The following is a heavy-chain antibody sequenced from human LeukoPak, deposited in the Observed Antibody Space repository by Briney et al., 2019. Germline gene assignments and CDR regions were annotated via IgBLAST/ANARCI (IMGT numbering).Heavy chain of an antibody. Sequence: ASVKVSCKTSGYTFTGYYMHWVRQAPGQGLEWMGWINPDSGGTNYAQKFQGRVTMTRDTSISTAYMELSRLRSDDTAVYYCARAQYYYPHHYYVYWGQGTLLTVSS. CDR3: ARAQYYYPHHYYVY. CDR2: INPDSGGT. J-gene: IGHJ4*02. CDR1: GYTFTGYY. V-gene: IGHV1-2*02. D-gene: IGHD3-10*01.